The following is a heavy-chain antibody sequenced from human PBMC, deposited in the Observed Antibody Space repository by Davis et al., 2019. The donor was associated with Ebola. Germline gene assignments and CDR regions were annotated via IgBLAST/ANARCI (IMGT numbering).Heavy chain of an antibody. V-gene: IGHV4-34*01. CDR2: INHSGST. Sequence: GSLRLSCAVYGGSFSGYYWSWIRQPPGKGLEWIGEINHSGSTNYNPSLKSRVTISVDTSKNQFSLKLSSVTAADTVVYYCARIFRFLEWSQVVDYYGMDVWGQGTTVTVSS. CDR1: GGSFSGYY. CDR3: ARIFRFLEWSQVVDYYGMDV. D-gene: IGHD3-3*01. J-gene: IGHJ6*02.